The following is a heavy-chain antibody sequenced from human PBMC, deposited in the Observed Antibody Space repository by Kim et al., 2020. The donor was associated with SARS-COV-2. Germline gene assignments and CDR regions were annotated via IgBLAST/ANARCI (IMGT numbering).Heavy chain of an antibody. CDR3: ARDRITMVRGVTGYYYGMDV. CDR1: GYTFTGYY. Sequence: ASVKVSCKASGYTFTGYYMHWVRQAPGQGLEWMGWINPNSGGTNYAQKFQGRVTMTRDTSISTAYMELSRLRSDDTAVYYCARDRITMVRGVTGYYYGMDVWGQGTTVTVSS. CDR2: INPNSGGT. V-gene: IGHV1-2*02. J-gene: IGHJ6*02. D-gene: IGHD3-10*01.